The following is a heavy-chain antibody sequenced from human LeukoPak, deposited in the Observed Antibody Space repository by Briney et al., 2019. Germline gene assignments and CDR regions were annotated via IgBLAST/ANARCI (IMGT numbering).Heavy chain of an antibody. CDR3: ARHFGAVGAFDY. J-gene: IGHJ4*02. V-gene: IGHV5-10-1*01. Sequence: PGESLKISCKGSGYSFTSDWISWVRQMPGKDLEWMGRIDPSDSYTNYSPSFQGHVTISADKSISTAYLQWSSLKASDTAIYYCARHFGAVGAFDYWGQGSLITVSS. D-gene: IGHD1-26*01. CDR1: GYSFTSDW. CDR2: IDPSDSYT.